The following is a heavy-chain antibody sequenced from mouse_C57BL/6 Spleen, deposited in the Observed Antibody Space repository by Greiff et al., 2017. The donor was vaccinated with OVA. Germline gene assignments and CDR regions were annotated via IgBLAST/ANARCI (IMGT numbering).Heavy chain of an antibody. V-gene: IGHV5-9*01. CDR1: GFTFSSYT. J-gene: IGHJ2*01. D-gene: IGHD4-1*01. CDR3: ARREVGRDYFDY. CDR2: ISGGGGNT. Sequence: EVMLVESGGGLVKPGGSLKLSCAASGFTFSSYTMSWVRQTPEKRLEWVATISGGGGNTYYPDSVKGRFTISRDNAKNTLYLQMSSLRSEDTALYYCARREVGRDYFDYWGQGTTLTVSS.